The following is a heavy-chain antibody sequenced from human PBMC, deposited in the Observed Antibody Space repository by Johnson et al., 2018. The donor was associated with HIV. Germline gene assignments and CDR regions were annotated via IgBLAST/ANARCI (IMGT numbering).Heavy chain of an antibody. CDR3: ARGYCSGGSCYSEYAFVI. Sequence: QVQLVESGGGVVQPGRSLRLSCAASGFTFSSYAMHWVRQAPGKGLEWVAVISYDGSNKYYADSVKGRFTISRDNSKNTLYLQMNSLRAEDTAVYYCARGYCSGGSCYSEYAFVIWGQGTMVTVSS. V-gene: IGHV3-30-3*01. CDR1: GFTFSSYA. J-gene: IGHJ3*02. CDR2: ISYDGSNK. D-gene: IGHD2-15*01.